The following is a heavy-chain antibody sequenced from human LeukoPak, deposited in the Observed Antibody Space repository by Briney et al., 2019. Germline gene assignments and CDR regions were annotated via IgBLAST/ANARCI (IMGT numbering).Heavy chain of an antibody. D-gene: IGHD3-3*01. V-gene: IGHV3-30*02. CDR1: GFTFSSYG. CDR2: IRYDGSNK. Sequence: PGALLILCCAAGGFTFSSYGMYLVRQAPGEGVGLGAFIRYDGSNKYYADSVKGRFTISRDNSKNTLYLQMNSLRAEGTAVYYCAKDLLRFLENAFDIWGQGTMVTVSS. J-gene: IGHJ3*02. CDR3: AKDLLRFLENAFDI.